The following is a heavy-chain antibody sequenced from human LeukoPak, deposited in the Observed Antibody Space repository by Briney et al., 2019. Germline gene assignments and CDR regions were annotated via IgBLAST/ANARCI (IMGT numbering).Heavy chain of an antibody. J-gene: IGHJ4*02. Sequence: GGSLRLSCAASGFTFSSYGMHWVRQAPAKGLEWVAVTWYDGSNKYYADSVKGRFTISRDNSKNTPYLQMNSLRAEDTAVYYCAREGHGSGSYLFDYWGQGNLVTVSS. V-gene: IGHV3-33*01. CDR3: AREGHGSGSYLFDY. CDR2: TWYDGSNK. D-gene: IGHD3-10*01. CDR1: GFTFSSYG.